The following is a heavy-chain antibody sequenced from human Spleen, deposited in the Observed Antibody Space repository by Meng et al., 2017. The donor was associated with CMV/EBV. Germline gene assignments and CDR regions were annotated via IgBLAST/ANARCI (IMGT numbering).Heavy chain of an antibody. V-gene: IGHV3-23*01. CDR1: GFTFDDYA. CDR3: AKGNSPWYYYAMDV. J-gene: IGHJ6*02. CDR2: ISGSGDST. D-gene: IGHD4-23*01. Sequence: GGSLRLSCAASGFTFDDYAMHWVRQAPGKGLEWVSGISGSGDSTYYADSVKGRFTISRDNSKNTLYLQLNSLRAEDTAVYYCAKGNSPWYYYAMDVWGQGTTVTVSS.